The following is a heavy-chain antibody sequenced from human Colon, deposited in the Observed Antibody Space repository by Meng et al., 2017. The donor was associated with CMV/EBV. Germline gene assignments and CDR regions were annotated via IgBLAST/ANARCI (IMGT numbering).Heavy chain of an antibody. J-gene: IGHJ4*02. Sequence: GGSLRLSCATSGFTFSNYKMNWVRQSPGQGLEWVASISNSGYYINYADSVKGRFTISRDNAKNLLTLQLSSLRAEDTAVYYFARDLYKATVPNWGQGTLVTVSS. CDR2: ISNSGYYI. D-gene: IGHD4-17*01. CDR1: GFTFSNYK. V-gene: IGHV3-21*01. CDR3: ARDLYKATVPN.